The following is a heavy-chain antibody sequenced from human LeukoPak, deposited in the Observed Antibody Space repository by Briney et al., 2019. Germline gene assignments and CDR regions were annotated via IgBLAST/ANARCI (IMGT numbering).Heavy chain of an antibody. CDR3: ARDSLWFGSGMDV. CDR2: IYYSGST. Sequence: SETLSLTCTVSGGSISSYYWSWIRQPPGKGLEWIGYIYYSGSTNYNPSLKSRVTISVDTSKNQFSLKLSSVTAADTAVYYCARDSLWFGSGMDVWGKGTTVTDSS. V-gene: IGHV4-59*01. CDR1: GGSISSYY. D-gene: IGHD3-10*01. J-gene: IGHJ6*04.